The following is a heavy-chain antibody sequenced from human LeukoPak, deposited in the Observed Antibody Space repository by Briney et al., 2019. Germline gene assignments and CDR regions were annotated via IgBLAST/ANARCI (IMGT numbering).Heavy chain of an antibody. V-gene: IGHV3-66*02. Sequence: PGGSLRLSCAASGFTVSSNYMSWVRQAPGKGLEWVSVIYSGGSTYYADSVKGRFTISRDNSKNTLYLQMNSLRAEDTAVYYCAKDNDGDYYFDYWGQGTLVTVSS. CDR3: AKDNDGDYYFDY. CDR1: GFTVSSNY. CDR2: IYSGGST. D-gene: IGHD4-17*01. J-gene: IGHJ4*02.